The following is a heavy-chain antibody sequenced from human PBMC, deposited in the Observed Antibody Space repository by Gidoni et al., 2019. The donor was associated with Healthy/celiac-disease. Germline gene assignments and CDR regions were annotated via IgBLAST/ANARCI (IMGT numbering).Heavy chain of an antibody. CDR3: AGRLHLRELSFLFDY. V-gene: IGHV1-69*01. Sequence: QVQLVQSGAEVTKPGSSVKVSCKASGGTFSRYAIRWVRQAPGQGIEWMGGIIPSFGTADYAQKFQDRVTITANESTSTAYMELSSLRSEDTAVYYCAGRLHLRELSFLFDYWGQGTLVTVSS. CDR2: IIPSFGTA. CDR1: GGTFSRYA. J-gene: IGHJ4*02. D-gene: IGHD3-16*02.